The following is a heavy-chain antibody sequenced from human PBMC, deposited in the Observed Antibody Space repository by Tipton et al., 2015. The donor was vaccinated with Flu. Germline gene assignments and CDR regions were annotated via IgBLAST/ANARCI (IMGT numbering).Heavy chain of an antibody. CDR2: ISAYNGNT. J-gene: IGHJ3*02. V-gene: IGHV1-18*04. Sequence: VQLVQSGAEVKKPGASVKVSCKASGYTFTSYGISWVRQAPGQGLEWMGWISAYNGNTNYAQKLQGRVTMTTDTSTSTAYMELRSLRSDDTAVYYCARGLPSMVRGVILVGDDAFDIWGQGTMATVSS. CDR3: ARGLPSMVRGVILVGDDAFDI. D-gene: IGHD3-10*01. CDR1: GYTFTSYG.